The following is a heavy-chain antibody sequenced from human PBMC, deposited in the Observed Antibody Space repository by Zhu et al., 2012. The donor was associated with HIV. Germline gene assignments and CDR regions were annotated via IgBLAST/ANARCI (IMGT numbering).Heavy chain of an antibody. CDR1: GGSISSYY. V-gene: IGHV4-4*09. Sequence: QVQLQESGPGLVKPSETLSLTRTVSGGSISSYYWSWIRQPPGKGLEWIGYIYTSGSTNYNPSLKSRVTISVDTSKNQFSLKLSSVTAADTAVYYCARDRGIAVAGSYYYGMDVWGPRDHGHRSPQ. D-gene: IGHD6-19*01. CDR2: IYTSGST. CDR3: ARDRGIAVAGSYYYGMDV. J-gene: IGHJ6*01.